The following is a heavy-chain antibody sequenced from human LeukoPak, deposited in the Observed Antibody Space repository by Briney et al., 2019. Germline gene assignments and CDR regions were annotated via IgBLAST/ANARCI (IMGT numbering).Heavy chain of an antibody. CDR3: AREYFYGSGSGYNGY. Sequence: GGTLRLSCAASGFTFRSYWMTWVRQAPGKGLEWVANIKQDGNEKYYVDSVKGRFTISRDNAKNSLYLQMNSLRAEDTAVYYCAREYFYGSGSGYNGYWGQGALVTVSS. CDR1: GFTFRSYW. J-gene: IGHJ4*02. D-gene: IGHD3-10*01. CDR2: IKQDGNEK. V-gene: IGHV3-7*04.